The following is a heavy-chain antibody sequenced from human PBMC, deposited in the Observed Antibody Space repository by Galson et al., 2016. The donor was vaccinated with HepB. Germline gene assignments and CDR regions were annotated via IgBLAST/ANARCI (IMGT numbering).Heavy chain of an antibody. J-gene: IGHJ4*02. V-gene: IGHV3-9*01. CDR1: GFYFDDYA. CDR3: VKDKMLEYEYGSPDF. CDR2: INRNSGKT. Sequence: SLRLSCAASGFYFDDYAMHWVRQTPGKGLEWVSGINRNSGKTDYAGSVKGRFTISRDNAKKSLYMEMNNLRPEDTALYYCVKDKMLEYEYGSPDFWGQGTPVTVSS. D-gene: IGHD2/OR15-2a*01.